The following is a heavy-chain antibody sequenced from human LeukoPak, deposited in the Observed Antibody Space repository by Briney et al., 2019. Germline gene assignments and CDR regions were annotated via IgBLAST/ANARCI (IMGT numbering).Heavy chain of an antibody. CDR2: IYTSAST. D-gene: IGHD1-1*01. V-gene: IGHV4-61*02. Sequence: SQTLSLTCTVSGGSISSGSYYWSWIRQPAGKGLEWIGRIYTSASTNYNLSLKSRVTISVDTSKNQFSLKLSSVTAADTAVYYCARDGSTQFDYWGQGTLVTVSS. CDR1: GGSISSGSYY. J-gene: IGHJ4*02. CDR3: ARDGSTQFDY.